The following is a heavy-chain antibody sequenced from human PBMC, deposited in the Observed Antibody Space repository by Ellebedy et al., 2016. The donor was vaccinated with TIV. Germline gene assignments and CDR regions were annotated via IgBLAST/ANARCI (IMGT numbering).Heavy chain of an antibody. D-gene: IGHD3-22*01. CDR1: GGSFSDYY. CDR3: ARGSHYMRVVVFTSDAFDI. Sequence: MPSETLSLTCAVYGGSFSDYYWSWIRQPPGKGLEWIGEINQSGSTNYNPSLKRRVTISGDTSKNQFSLNLSSVTAADTAVYYCARGSHYMRVVVFTSDAFDIWGQGTMVTVSS. J-gene: IGHJ3*02. CDR2: INQSGST. V-gene: IGHV4-34*01.